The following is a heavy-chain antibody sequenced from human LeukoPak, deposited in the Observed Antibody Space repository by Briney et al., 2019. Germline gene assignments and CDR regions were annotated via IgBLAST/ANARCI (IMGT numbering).Heavy chain of an antibody. D-gene: IGHD2-2*01. CDR3: ARWVVPAANFDY. CDR2: IYHSGST. CDR1: GYSISSGYY. V-gene: IGHV4-38-2*02. J-gene: IGHJ4*02. Sequence: SETLSLTCTVSGYSISSGYYWGWTRQPPGKGLEWIGSIYHSGSTYYNPSLKSRVTISVDTSKNQFSLKLSSVTAADTAVYYCARWVVPAANFDYWGQGTLVTVSS.